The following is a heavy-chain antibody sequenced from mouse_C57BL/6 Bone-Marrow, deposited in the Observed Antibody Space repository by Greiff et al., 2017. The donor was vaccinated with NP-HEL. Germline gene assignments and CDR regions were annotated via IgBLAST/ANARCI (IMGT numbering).Heavy chain of an antibody. J-gene: IGHJ3*01. CDR2: ISYDGSN. Sequence: VQLKQSGPGLVKPSQSLSLTCSVTGYSITSGYYWNWIRQFPGNKLEWMGYISYDGSNNYNPSLKNRISITRDTSTNQFFLKLNSLTTEDTATCYCAGAPHDGSSYVRGFAYWGQGTLVTVSA. D-gene: IGHD1-1*01. CDR3: AGAPHDGSSYVRGFAY. CDR1: GYSITSGYY. V-gene: IGHV3-6*01.